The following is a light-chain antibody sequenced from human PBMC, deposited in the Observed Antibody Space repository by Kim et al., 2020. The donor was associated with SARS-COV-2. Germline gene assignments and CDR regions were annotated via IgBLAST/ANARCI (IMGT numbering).Light chain of an antibody. CDR1: QSVSNN. V-gene: IGKV3-15*01. Sequence: EIVMTQSPATLSVSPGETATLSCRASQSVSNNLAWYQQKPGQAPRLLIFSASTRATGIPARFSGSGSGTEFTLTISSLQSEDSAAYFCQQYNDWPPITFGQGTRLE. CDR3: QQYNDWPPIT. CDR2: SAS. J-gene: IGKJ5*01.